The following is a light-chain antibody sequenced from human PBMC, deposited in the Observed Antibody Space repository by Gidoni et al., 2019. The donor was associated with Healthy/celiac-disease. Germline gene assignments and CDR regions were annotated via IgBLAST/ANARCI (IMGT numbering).Light chain of an antibody. CDR3: SSYAGSNNLV. V-gene: IGLV2-8*01. CDR2: EVS. J-gene: IGLJ2*01. Sequence: QSALTQPPSASGSPGQSVTISCTGTSSDFGCYNYVSWYQQHPGKAPKLMIYEVSKRPSGVPDRFSGSKSGNTASLTVSGLQAEDEADYYCSSYAGSNNLVFGGGTKLTVL. CDR1: SSDFGCYNY.